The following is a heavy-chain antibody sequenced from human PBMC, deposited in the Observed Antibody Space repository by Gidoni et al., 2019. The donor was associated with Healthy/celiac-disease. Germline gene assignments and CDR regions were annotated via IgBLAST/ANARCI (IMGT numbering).Heavy chain of an antibody. Sequence: QVQLVQSGAEVTKPGASVKVSCKASGYTFTSYGISWVRQAPGQGLEWMGWISAYNGNTNYAQKLQGRVTMTTDTSTSTAYMELRSLRSDDTAVYYCARGAELLWFGELLSYGMDVWGQGTTVTVSS. D-gene: IGHD3-10*01. CDR2: ISAYNGNT. CDR3: ARGAELLWFGELLSYGMDV. CDR1: GYTFTSYG. V-gene: IGHV1-18*01. J-gene: IGHJ6*02.